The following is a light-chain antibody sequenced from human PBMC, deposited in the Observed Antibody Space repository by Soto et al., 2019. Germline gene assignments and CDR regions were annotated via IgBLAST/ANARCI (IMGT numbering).Light chain of an antibody. Sequence: QPVLTQPPSASGTPGQRVTISCSGSTSNIGSNAVNWYQQLPGTAPKLLIYLNNQRPSGVPDRFSGSKSGTSASLAISGLQSEDEAEYYCAAWDDSLNGYVVFGGGTQLTVL. CDR2: LNN. J-gene: IGLJ2*01. V-gene: IGLV1-44*01. CDR3: AAWDDSLNGYVV. CDR1: TSNIGSNA.